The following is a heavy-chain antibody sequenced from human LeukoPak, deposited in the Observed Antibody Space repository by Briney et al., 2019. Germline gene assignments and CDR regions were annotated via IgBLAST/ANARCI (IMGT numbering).Heavy chain of an antibody. Sequence: SETLSLTCAVYGGSFSGYYWSWIRQPPGKGLEWIGEINHSGSTNYNPSLKSRVTISVDTSKNQFSLKLSSVTAADTAVYYCARHYDILTGYYMGFINWFDPWGQGTLVTVSS. CDR1: GGSFSGYY. D-gene: IGHD3-9*01. CDR2: INHSGST. J-gene: IGHJ5*02. V-gene: IGHV4-34*01. CDR3: ARHYDILTGYYMGFINWFDP.